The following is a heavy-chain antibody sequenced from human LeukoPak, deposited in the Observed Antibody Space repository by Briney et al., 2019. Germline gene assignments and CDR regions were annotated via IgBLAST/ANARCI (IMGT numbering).Heavy chain of an antibody. CDR1: GGSISSYY. D-gene: IGHD3-9*01. CDR2: IYYSGST. V-gene: IGHV4-59*12. CDR3: ASCDILTGYGIGAFDI. Sequence: SETLSLTCTVSGGSISSYYWSWIRQPPGKGLEWIGYIYYSGSTNYNPSLKSRVTISVDTSKNQFSLKLSSVTAADTAVYYCASCDILTGYGIGAFDIWGQGTMVTVSS. J-gene: IGHJ3*02.